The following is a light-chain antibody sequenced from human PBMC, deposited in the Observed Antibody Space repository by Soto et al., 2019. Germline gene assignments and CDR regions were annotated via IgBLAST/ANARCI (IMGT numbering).Light chain of an antibody. CDR3: QQYAEGTPFT. CDR2: GAF. V-gene: IGKV3-20*01. CDR1: QNVNNW. Sequence: DILLTQSPGSLSVFPGERASLSCRSSQNVNNWLAWYQQKARQAPRLLMSGAFSRANGMPDRFSGSGSGTDFTLTISRLESDDFALYYCQQYAEGTPFTFGQGTRLEIK. J-gene: IGKJ5*01.